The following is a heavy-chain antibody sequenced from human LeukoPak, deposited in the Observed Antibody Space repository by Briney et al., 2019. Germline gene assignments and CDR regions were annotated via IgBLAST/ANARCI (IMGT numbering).Heavy chain of an antibody. CDR2: INAGHGNT. CDR1: GYTFTSYT. Sequence: ASVKVSCKASGYTFTSYTTHWVRQAPGQRLEWMGWINAGHGNTKYSQNFQARVTITRDTSASTAYMELRSLRSEDTAVYYCAKGAGFAEPLPDYWGQGTLVTVSS. V-gene: IGHV1-3*01. J-gene: IGHJ4*02. CDR3: AKGAGFAEPLPDY. D-gene: IGHD1-14*01.